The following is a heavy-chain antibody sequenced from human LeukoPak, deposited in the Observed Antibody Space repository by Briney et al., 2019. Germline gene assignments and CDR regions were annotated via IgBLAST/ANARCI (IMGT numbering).Heavy chain of an antibody. CDR1: GFTFSSYA. Sequence: GGSLRLSCAASGFTFSSYAMSWVRQAPGKGLEWVSAISGSGGSTYYADFVKGRFTISRDNSKNTLYLQMNSLRAEDTAVYYCAKDPIGQEYQLLLIYYFDYWGQGTLVTVSS. J-gene: IGHJ4*02. CDR3: AKDPIGQEYQLLLIYYFDY. D-gene: IGHD2-2*01. V-gene: IGHV3-23*01. CDR2: ISGSGGST.